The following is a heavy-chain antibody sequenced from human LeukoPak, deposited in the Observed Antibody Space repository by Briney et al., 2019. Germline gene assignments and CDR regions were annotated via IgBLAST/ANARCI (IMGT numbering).Heavy chain of an antibody. D-gene: IGHD4-11*01. J-gene: IGHJ5*02. V-gene: IGHV1-2*02. Sequence: ASVKVSCKASGYTFTGYYMHWVRQAPGQGLEWMGWINPNSGGTNYAQKFQGRVTMTRDTSISTAYMELSRLRSDDTAVYYCAREPSPTVTGWFDPWGQGTLVTVSS. CDR3: AREPSPTVTGWFDP. CDR1: GYTFTGYY. CDR2: INPNSGGT.